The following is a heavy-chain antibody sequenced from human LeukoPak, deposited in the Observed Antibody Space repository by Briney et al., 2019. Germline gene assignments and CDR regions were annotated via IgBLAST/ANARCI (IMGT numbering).Heavy chain of an antibody. CDR3: ARNAGTKDYYYGMDV. CDR1: GASINKYY. CDR2: FFYSGST. D-gene: IGHD2-2*01. J-gene: IGHJ6*02. V-gene: IGHV4-59*08. Sequence: SETLSLTCTVSGASINKYYWKWVRQPPGKGLEWIGYFFYSGSTRYNPSLKSRVTISGDMPNNQFSLRLTSLTAADTAVYYCARNAGTKDYYYGMDVWGQGTTVIVSS.